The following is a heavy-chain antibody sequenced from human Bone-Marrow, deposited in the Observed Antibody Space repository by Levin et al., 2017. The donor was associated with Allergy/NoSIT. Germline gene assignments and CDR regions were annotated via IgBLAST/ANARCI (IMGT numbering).Heavy chain of an antibody. CDR2: IGTAADT. Sequence: GESLEISCAASGFTFRSYDMHWVRQATGKGLECVSTIGTAADTYYPDSVRGRFTITRDNAKNSLYLQMNGLSAGDTAVYYCARYNYAYNAFDIWGQGTMVTVSS. V-gene: IGHV3-13*01. CDR1: GFTFRSYD. D-gene: IGHD3-10*01. J-gene: IGHJ3*02. CDR3: ARYNYAYNAFDI.